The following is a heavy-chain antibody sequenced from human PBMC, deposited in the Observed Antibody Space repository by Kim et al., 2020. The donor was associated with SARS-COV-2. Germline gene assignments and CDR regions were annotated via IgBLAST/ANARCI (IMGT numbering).Heavy chain of an antibody. Sequence: GGSLRLSCAASGFTLGDYDMSWVRQAPGKGLEWVSGINWNGGSAGYAESVKGRFTISRDNAKNSLYLQMNSLRAEDTALYHCARGYYYDTNRFDRWGPGSLVSVS. J-gene: IGHJ4*02. CDR3: ARGYYYDTNRFDR. CDR2: INWNGGSA. D-gene: IGHD3-22*01. CDR1: GFTLGDYD. V-gene: IGHV3-20*01.